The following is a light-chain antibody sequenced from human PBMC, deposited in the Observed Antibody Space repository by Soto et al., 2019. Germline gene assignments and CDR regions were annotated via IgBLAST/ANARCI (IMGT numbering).Light chain of an antibody. J-gene: IGKJ5*01. CDR1: QSVSSSY. CDR3: QQYGSSPT. CDR2: GAS. Sequence: EIVLTQSPGTLSLSPGERATLSCRASQSVSSSYLAWYQQKPGQAPRLLIYGASSRATGIPDRFSGSGSGTDFTLTISRLEPEDFSGYYCQQYGSSPTFVQGTRLEIK. V-gene: IGKV3-20*01.